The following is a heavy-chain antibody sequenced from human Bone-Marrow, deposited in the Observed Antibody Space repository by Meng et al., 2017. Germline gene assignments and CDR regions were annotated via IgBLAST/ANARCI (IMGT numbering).Heavy chain of an antibody. CDR2: ISSSSSYI. CDR3: ARDASWYAPFDY. J-gene: IGHJ4*02. Sequence: VRCGGCLLKPGRSLRLSCAASGFTFSSYSMNWGRQAPGKGLEWVSSISSSSSYIYYADSVKGRFTISRDNAKNSLYLQMNSLRAEDTAVYYCARDASWYAPFDYWGQGTLVTVSS. CDR1: GFTFSSYS. D-gene: IGHD6-13*01. V-gene: IGHV3-21*01.